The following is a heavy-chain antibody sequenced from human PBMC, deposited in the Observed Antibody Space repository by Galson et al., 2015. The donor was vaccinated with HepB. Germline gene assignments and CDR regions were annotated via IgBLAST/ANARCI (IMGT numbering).Heavy chain of an antibody. J-gene: IGHJ4*02. CDR3: ARERLGIAAAGTSDY. Sequence: CAISGDSVSSNSAARNWIRQSPSRGLEWLGRAYYRSKWYNDYAVSVKSRITINPDTSKNQFSLQLNSVTPEDTAVYYCARERLGIAAAGTSDYWGQGTLVTVSS. CDR2: AYYRSKWYN. D-gene: IGHD6-13*01. CDR1: GDSVSSNSAA. V-gene: IGHV6-1*01.